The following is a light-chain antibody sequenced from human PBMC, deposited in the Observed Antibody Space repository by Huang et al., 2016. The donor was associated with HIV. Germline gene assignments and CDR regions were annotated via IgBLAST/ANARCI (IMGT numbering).Light chain of an antibody. CDR3: QQYDSSPWT. V-gene: IGKV3-20*01. CDR1: QSVSSTY. J-gene: IGKJ1*01. Sequence: IVLTQSPGTLSLSPGERATLSCRASQSVSSTYLAWYQQKPGQAPRLLFSGASSRATGIPDRFSGSGSGTDFTLTISRLEPEDLAVYYCQQYDSSPWTCGQGTKVEIK. CDR2: GAS.